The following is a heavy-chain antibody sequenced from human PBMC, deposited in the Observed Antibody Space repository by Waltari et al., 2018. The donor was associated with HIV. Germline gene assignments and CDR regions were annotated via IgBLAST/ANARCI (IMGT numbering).Heavy chain of an antibody. D-gene: IGHD1-26*01. V-gene: IGHV4-39*01. CDR3: ARHALRVGAAYWNFDL. CDR2: LYSTGRA. CDR1: GGSVSPSSYS. J-gene: IGHJ2*01. Sequence: LLPHVSGPGLVVPSETLPRACAASGGSVSPSSYSWGWIGQPPGKGLEWVGGLYSTGRAYYNPSLKSRVNISVDPSKNQFSLKVTSVTAADTAVYYCARHALRVGAAYWNFDLWGRGTLVTVSS.